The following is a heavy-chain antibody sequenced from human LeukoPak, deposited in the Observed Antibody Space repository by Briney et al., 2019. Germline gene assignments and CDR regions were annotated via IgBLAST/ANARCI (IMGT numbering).Heavy chain of an antibody. D-gene: IGHD2-15*01. CDR2: VYHTGST. Sequence: SETLSLTCTVPGYSISNGFYWAWIRQPPGKGLEWIGSVYHTGSTYSNPSLKSRVTISVDTSKNQFSLSLTSVTAADTAVYYCARVAGVEVAPATSYWGQGTLVTVSS. V-gene: IGHV4-38-2*02. CDR1: GYSISNGFY. CDR3: ARVAGVEVAPATSY. J-gene: IGHJ4*02.